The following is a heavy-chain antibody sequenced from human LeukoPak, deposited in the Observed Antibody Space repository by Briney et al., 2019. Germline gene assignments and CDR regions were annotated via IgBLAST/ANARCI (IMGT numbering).Heavy chain of an antibody. CDR3: ARYGDSSGYPFDY. Sequence: SETLSLTCTVSGGSISTSNYYWGWIRQPPGKGLEWIGEIYHSGSTNYNPSLKSRVTISVDKSKNQFSLKLSSVTAADTAMYYCARYGDSSGYPFDYWGQGTLVTVSS. V-gene: IGHV4-39*07. D-gene: IGHD3-22*01. CDR2: IYHSGST. J-gene: IGHJ4*02. CDR1: GGSISTSNYY.